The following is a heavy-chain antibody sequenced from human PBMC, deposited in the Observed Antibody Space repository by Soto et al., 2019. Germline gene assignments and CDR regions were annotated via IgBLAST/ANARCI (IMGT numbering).Heavy chain of an antibody. CDR2: INSGGGPI. D-gene: IGHD2-15*01. CDR3: ARVHHVVEVVAVDY. J-gene: IGHJ4*02. V-gene: IGHV3-11*01. CDR1: GFTFSDYY. Sequence: GGSLRLSCAASGFTFSDYYMSWIRQAPGKGLEWVSYINSGGGPIYYADSVKGRFTISRDNAKNSLYLQMNSLRAEDTAVYYCARVHHVVEVVAVDYWGQGTLVTVSS.